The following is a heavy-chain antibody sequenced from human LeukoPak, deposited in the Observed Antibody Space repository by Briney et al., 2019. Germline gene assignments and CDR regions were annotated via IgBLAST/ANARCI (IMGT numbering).Heavy chain of an antibody. D-gene: IGHD3-9*01. CDR2: IYYSGST. CDR1: GGSISSSSYY. CDR3: ARGPYYDILTGYYPTPPWFDP. Sequence: SETLSLTCTVSGGSISSSSYYWGWIRQPPGKGLEWIGSIYYSGSTYYNPSLKSRVTISVDTSKNQFSLKLSSVTAADTAVYYCARGPYYDILTGYYPTPPWFDPWGQGTLVTVSS. J-gene: IGHJ5*02. V-gene: IGHV4-39*07.